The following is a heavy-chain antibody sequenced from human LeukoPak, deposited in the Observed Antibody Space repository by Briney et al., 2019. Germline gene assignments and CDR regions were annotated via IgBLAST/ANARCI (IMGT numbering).Heavy chain of an antibody. CDR2: IIPILGIA. D-gene: IGHD1-26*01. Sequence: ASVKVSCKASGGTFSSYAISWVRQAPGQGLEWMGRIIPILGIANYAQKFQGRVTITADKSTSTAYMELSSLRSEDTAVYYCARIVPYPNWSDPWGQGTLVTVSS. CDR3: ARIVPYPNWSDP. J-gene: IGHJ5*02. V-gene: IGHV1-69*04. CDR1: GGTFSSYA.